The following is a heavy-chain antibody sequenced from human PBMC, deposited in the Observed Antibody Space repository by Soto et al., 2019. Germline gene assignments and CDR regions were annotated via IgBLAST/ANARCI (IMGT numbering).Heavy chain of an antibody. V-gene: IGHV1-18*01. CDR1: GYTFTSYG. CDR3: ARDSQLERRRFYYYGMDV. D-gene: IGHD1-1*01. CDR2: ISAYNGNT. Sequence: QVQLVQSGAEVKKPGASVKVSCKASGYTFTSYGISWVRQAPGQGLEWMGWISAYNGNTNYAQKLQGRVTMTTDTSPSTADMELRSLRSDATAVYYCARDSQLERRRFYYYGMDVWGQGTTVTVSS. J-gene: IGHJ6*02.